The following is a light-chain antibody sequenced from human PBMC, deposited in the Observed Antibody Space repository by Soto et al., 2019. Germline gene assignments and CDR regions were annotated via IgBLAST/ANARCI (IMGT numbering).Light chain of an antibody. CDR3: TSYAGSNNYV. J-gene: IGLJ1*01. CDR1: SSVVGGYNY. Sequence: LTQPPSASGSPGQSVTISCTGTSSVVGGYNYVSWYQQYPGKAPKLMIYEVSQRPSGVPDRFSGSKSGNTASLTVSGLQAEDEADYYCTSYAGSNNYVFGTGTKVTVL. V-gene: IGLV2-8*01. CDR2: EVS.